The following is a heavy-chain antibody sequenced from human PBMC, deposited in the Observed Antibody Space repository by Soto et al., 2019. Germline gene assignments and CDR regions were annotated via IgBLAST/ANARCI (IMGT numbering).Heavy chain of an antibody. V-gene: IGHV3-23*01. CDR2: ISGSGFKK. Sequence: GGSLRLSCTASGFIFENFGMSWVRQAPGKGLEWISSISGSGFKKYYADSVKGRFTISRDNSKSTVYLELNNLSAEDTAVYHCAKNQGVELVPLATVDWFDPWGQGSVVTVSS. CDR1: GFIFENFG. J-gene: IGHJ5*02. D-gene: IGHD1-26*01. CDR3: AKNQGVELVPLATVDWFDP.